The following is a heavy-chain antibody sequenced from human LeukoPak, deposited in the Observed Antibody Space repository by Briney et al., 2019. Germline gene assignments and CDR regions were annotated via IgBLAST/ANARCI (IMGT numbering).Heavy chain of an antibody. CDR1: GGSISSSSYY. CDR3: ARRGSGWFHFDY. Sequence: SETLSLTCTVSGGSISSSSYYWGWIRQPPGKGLEWSGSIYYSGSTYYNPSLKSRVTISVDTSKNQFSLKLSSVTAADTAVYYCARRGSGWFHFDYWGQGTLVTVSS. J-gene: IGHJ4*02. D-gene: IGHD6-19*01. CDR2: IYYSGST. V-gene: IGHV4-39*01.